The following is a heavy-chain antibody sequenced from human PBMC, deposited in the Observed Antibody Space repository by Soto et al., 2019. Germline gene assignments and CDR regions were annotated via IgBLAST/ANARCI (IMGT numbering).Heavy chain of an antibody. CDR2: IYYSGST. V-gene: IGHV4-59*08. J-gene: IGHJ6*03. Sequence: SETLSLTCTVSGGSISSYYWSWIRQPPGKGLEWIGYIYYSGSTNYNPSLKSRVTISVDTSKNQFSLKLSSVTAADTAVYYCARHATANYYYYYYMDVWGKGTTVTVSS. CDR1: GGSISSYY. CDR3: ARHATANYYYYYYMDV. D-gene: IGHD2-15*01.